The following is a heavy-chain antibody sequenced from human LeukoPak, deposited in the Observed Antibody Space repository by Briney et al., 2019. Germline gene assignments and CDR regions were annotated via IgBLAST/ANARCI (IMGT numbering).Heavy chain of an antibody. CDR1: GYSIGSGYD. V-gene: IGHV4-38-2*02. CDR3: ARLTGDYYDSSGYYYVFDY. Sequence: SETLSLTCSVSGYSIGSGYDWAWIRQAPGKGLEWIGSINYSGRTYYNPSLKSRVTISVDTSKNQFSLKMTSVSAADTAVYYCARLTGDYYDSSGYYYVFDYWGQGTLVTVSS. J-gene: IGHJ4*02. D-gene: IGHD3-22*01. CDR2: INYSGRT.